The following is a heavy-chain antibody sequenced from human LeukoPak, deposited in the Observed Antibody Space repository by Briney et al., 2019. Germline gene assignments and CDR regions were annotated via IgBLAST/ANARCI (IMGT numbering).Heavy chain of an antibody. CDR3: ARVEEGYGSGRRENYYYYYMDV. D-gene: IGHD3-10*01. CDR1: GGSFSGYY. CDR2: INHSGST. V-gene: IGHV4-34*01. Sequence: SETLSLTCAVYGGSFSGYYWSWIRQPPGKGLEWIGEINHSGSTNYNPSLKSRVTISIDTSKNQFSLKLSSVTAADTAVYYCARVEEGYGSGRRENYYYYYMDVWGKGTTVTISS. J-gene: IGHJ6*03.